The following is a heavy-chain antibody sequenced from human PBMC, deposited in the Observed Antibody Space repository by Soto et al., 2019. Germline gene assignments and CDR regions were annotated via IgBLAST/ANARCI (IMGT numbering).Heavy chain of an antibody. Sequence: QVQLVESGGGVVQPGRSLRLSCAASGFTFSSYAMYWVRQAPGKGLEWVAVISYDGGNKYYADSVKGRFTISRDNSKNTLYLQMNSLRADDTAVYYCARDYSNYGGNGGDYWGQETLVTVSS. J-gene: IGHJ4*02. CDR3: ARDYSNYGGNGGDY. D-gene: IGHD4-17*01. V-gene: IGHV3-30-3*01. CDR1: GFTFSSYA. CDR2: ISYDGGNK.